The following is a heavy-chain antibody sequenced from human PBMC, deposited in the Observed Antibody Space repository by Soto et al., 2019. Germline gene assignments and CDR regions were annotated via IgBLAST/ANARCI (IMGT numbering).Heavy chain of an antibody. J-gene: IGHJ6*02. CDR2: ISAAGDP. Sequence: EVQLVESGGGLVQPGGSLRLSCEASGFTFSNYDMHWVRQGTGKGLEWVSGISAAGDPDYADSVEGRFTISRENAQKSFFLQMNSLRVGDTAVYYCARTDRDFYGLDVWGQGTTVIVSS. CDR3: ARTDRDFYGLDV. V-gene: IGHV3-13*05. CDR1: GFTFSNYD.